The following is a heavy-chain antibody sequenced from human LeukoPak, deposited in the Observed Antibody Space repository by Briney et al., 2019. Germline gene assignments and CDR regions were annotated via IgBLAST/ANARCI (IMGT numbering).Heavy chain of an antibody. CDR1: GFTFSSYT. CDR2: ISRSGSAI. CDR3: TLSEELPPYYFDY. Sequence: PGGSLRLSCAASGFTFSSYTMNWVRQAPGKGLEWVSYISRSGSAIYYADSVKGRFTISRDNAKNSLYLQMNSLSDEDTAVYYCTLSEELPPYYFDYWGQGTLVTVSS. J-gene: IGHJ4*02. V-gene: IGHV3-48*02. D-gene: IGHD1-26*01.